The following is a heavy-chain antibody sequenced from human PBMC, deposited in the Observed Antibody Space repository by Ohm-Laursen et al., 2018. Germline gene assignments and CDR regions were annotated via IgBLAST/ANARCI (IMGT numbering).Heavy chain of an antibody. V-gene: IGHV1-2*02. CDR1: GYTFTGYY. Sequence: ASVKVSCKASGYTFTGYYMHWVRQAPGQGLEWMGWINPNSGGTNYAQKFQGRVIMTRDTSISTAYMDLSGLTYDDTAVYYCARALLYYDSSPWDLWGQGTLVTVSS. CDR2: INPNSGGT. CDR3: ARALLYYDSSPWDL. D-gene: IGHD3-22*01. J-gene: IGHJ5*02.